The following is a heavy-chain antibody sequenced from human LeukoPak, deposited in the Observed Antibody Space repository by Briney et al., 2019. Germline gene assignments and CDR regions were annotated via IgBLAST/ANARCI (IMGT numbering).Heavy chain of an antibody. CDR2: ISAYNGNT. Sequence: ASVKVSCKASGYAFTSYGISWVRQAPGQGLEGMGWISAYNGNTNYAQKLQGRVTMTTDTSTSTASMELRSLRSDDTAVYYCARAALYYDILTDNWFDPWGQGTLVTVSS. V-gene: IGHV1-18*04. CDR1: GYAFTSYG. D-gene: IGHD3-9*01. J-gene: IGHJ5*02. CDR3: ARAALYYDILTDNWFDP.